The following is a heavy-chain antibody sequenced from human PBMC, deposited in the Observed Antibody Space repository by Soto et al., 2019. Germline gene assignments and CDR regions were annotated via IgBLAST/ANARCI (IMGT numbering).Heavy chain of an antibody. D-gene: IGHD3-16*01. CDR3: ARDPYFGAIDY. Sequence: EVQLVESGGGLVQPGGSLRLSGGSSGLAFYKSWMGWGRQAPRKGLEWVAELNPDGSVKTYVDAVRGRVTISRDNAKNSVYLQMNSLRVEDTAIYYCARDPYFGAIDYWGRGTLVTVSP. CDR2: LNPDGSVK. CDR1: GLAFYKSW. J-gene: IGHJ4*02. V-gene: IGHV3-7*01.